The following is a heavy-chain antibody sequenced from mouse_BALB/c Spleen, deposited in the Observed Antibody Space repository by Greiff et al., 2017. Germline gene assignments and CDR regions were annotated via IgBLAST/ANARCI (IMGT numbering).Heavy chain of an antibody. Sequence: QVQLKESGAELVRPGASVTLSCKASGYTFTDYEMHWVKQTPVHGLEWIGAIDPETGGTAYNQKFKGKATLTADKSSSTAYMELRSLTSEDSAVYYCTRCFAYWGQGTLVTVSA. J-gene: IGHJ3*01. CDR2: IDPETGGT. V-gene: IGHV1-15*01. CDR1: GYTFTDYE. CDR3: TRCFAY.